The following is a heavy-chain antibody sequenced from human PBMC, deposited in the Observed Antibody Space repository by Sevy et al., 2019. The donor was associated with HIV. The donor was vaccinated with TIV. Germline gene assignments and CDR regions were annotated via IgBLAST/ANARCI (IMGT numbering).Heavy chain of an antibody. CDR2: IYYSGST. V-gene: IGHV4-59*01. CDR1: GGSISSYY. D-gene: IGHD3-9*01. Sequence: SETLSLTCTVSGGSISSYYWSWIRQPPGKGLEWIGYIYYSGSTNYNPSLKNRVTISVDTSKNRFSLKLSSVTAADTAVYYCARSPDFGWLQTYYYYYMDVWGKGTTVTVSS. CDR3: ARSPDFGWLQTYYYYYMDV. J-gene: IGHJ6*03.